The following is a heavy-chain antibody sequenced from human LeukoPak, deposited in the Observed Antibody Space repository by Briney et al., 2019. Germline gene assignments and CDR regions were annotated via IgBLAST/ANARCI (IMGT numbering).Heavy chain of an antibody. CDR1: GFMFSDYY. Sequence: GGSLRLSCAASGFMFSDYYMTWIRQAPGKGPEWGSYVSSSGLIIYYADSVKGRFTISRDNAKNSLYLQMNSLRAEDTAVYYCARANLGIAAAANDAFDIWGQGTMVTVSS. J-gene: IGHJ3*02. D-gene: IGHD6-13*01. CDR3: ARANLGIAAAANDAFDI. V-gene: IGHV3-11*04. CDR2: VSSSGLII.